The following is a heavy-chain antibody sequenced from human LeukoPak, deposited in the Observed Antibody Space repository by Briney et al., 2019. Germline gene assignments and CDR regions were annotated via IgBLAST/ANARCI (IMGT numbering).Heavy chain of an antibody. Sequence: KTGGSLRLSCAASGFTFSDYYMSWIRQAPGKGLEWVSYISSSGSTIYYADSVKGRFTISRDNAKNSLYLQVNSLRAEDTAVYYCARVTNWFVWYLDLWGRGTLVTVSS. J-gene: IGHJ2*01. CDR2: ISSSGSTI. CDR1: GFTFSDYY. D-gene: IGHD2-8*01. V-gene: IGHV3-11*01. CDR3: ARVTNWFVWYLDL.